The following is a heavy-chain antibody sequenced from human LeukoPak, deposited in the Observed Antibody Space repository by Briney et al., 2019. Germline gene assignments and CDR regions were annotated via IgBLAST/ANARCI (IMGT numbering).Heavy chain of an antibody. Sequence: SETLSLTCTVSGGSISSDSYYWGWIRQPPGKGLEWTGSINYSGTTYYNPSLKSRVTISVDTSKNQFSLKVSSVTAADTAVYYCARRVPSGSGSYDFDYWGQGTLVTVSS. V-gene: IGHV4-39*01. CDR3: ARRVPSGSGSYDFDY. D-gene: IGHD3-10*01. J-gene: IGHJ4*02. CDR1: GGSISSDSYY. CDR2: INYSGTT.